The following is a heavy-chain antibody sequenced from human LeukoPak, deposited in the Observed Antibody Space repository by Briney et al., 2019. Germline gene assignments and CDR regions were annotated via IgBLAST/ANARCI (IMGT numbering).Heavy chain of an antibody. V-gene: IGHV1-69*01. D-gene: IGHD3-10*01. CDR2: IIPIFGTA. Sequence: ASVKVSCKASGGTFSSFAISWVRQAPGQGLEWMGGIIPIFGTANYAQKFQGRVTITADESTSTAYMELSSLRSEDTAVYYCARDFSYGSGWGWGQGTLVTVSS. CDR3: ARDFSYGSGWG. CDR1: GGTFSSFA. J-gene: IGHJ4*02.